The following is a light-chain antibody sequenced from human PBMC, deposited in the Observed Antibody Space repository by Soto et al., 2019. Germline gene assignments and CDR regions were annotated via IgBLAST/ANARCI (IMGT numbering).Light chain of an antibody. CDR2: DVS. J-gene: IGLJ3*02. CDR1: SSDVGNYNL. V-gene: IGLV2-23*02. CDR3: CSYAGSSTWV. Sequence: QSVLTQPASVSGSPGQSITISCTGTSSDVGNYNLVSWYQQHPGKAPKLMIYDVSKRPSGVSNRFSGSKSGKTASLTISGLQAEDGADYYCCSYAGSSTWVFGGGTQLTVL.